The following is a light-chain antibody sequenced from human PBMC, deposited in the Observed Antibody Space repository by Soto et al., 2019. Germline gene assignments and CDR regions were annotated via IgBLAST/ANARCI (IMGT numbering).Light chain of an antibody. Sequence: DIHMTQSPSTLSASVGDRVTITCRASQSVTNWLAWYQQKPGKAPKILIYGASSLESGVPSRFSGLGSGTEFTLTISSLQPDDLATYYCQQYKSFPWTFGQGTKV. V-gene: IGKV1-5*01. J-gene: IGKJ1*01. CDR3: QQYKSFPWT. CDR2: GAS. CDR1: QSVTNW.